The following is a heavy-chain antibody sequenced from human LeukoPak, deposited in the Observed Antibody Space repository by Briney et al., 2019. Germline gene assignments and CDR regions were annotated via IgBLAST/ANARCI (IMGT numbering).Heavy chain of an antibody. CDR3: AREGYYDILTGPLSWFDP. CDR2: IIPIFGTA. Sequence: ASVKVSCKASGGTFSSYAISWVRQAPGQGLEWMGRIIPIFGTANYAQKFQGRVTITTDESTSTAYMELSSLRSEDTAVYYCAREGYYDILTGPLSWFDPWGQGTLVTVSS. CDR1: GGTFSSYA. J-gene: IGHJ5*02. D-gene: IGHD3-9*01. V-gene: IGHV1-69*05.